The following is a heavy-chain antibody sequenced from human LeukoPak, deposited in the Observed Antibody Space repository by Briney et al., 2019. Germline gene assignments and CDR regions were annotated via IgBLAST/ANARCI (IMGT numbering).Heavy chain of an antibody. J-gene: IGHJ3*02. CDR3: AKSWNYYDSSGDDALDI. D-gene: IGHD3-22*01. CDR2: ISGSGIST. CDR1: GFTFSDYG. V-gene: IGHV3-23*01. Sequence: GGSLRLSCAAAGFTFSDYGMNWVRQAPGKGLEWVSGISGSGISTYYADSVKGRFTISRDNSKNTLYLQINSLRVEDTAVYYCAKSWNYYDSSGDDALDIWGQGTMVTVSS.